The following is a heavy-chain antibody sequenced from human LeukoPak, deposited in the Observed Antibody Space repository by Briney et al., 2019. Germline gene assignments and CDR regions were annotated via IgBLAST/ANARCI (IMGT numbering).Heavy chain of an antibody. Sequence: GGSLRLSCAASGFIVSTNYMIWVRQAPGKGLEWVSVIYSVGGTYYADSVRGRFTISRDNSKNMLYLQMNSLRAEDTAVYYCARDTPAGGFEYWGQGTLVTVSS. CDR3: ARDTPAGGFEY. V-gene: IGHV3-53*01. D-gene: IGHD3-16*01. J-gene: IGHJ4*02. CDR1: GFIVSTNY. CDR2: IYSVGGT.